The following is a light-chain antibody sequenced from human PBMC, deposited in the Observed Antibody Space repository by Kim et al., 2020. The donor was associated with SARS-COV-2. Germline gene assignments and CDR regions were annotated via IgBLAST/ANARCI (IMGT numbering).Light chain of an antibody. Sequence: DVVMTQSPLSLPVTLGQPASISCRSSQSLVHSDGNTYLNWFQQRPGQSPRRLIYKVSNRDSGVPDRFSGSGSGTDFTLKISTVEAEDVGVYYCMQGTHWPPHTFGGGTKVDIK. J-gene: IGKJ4*01. V-gene: IGKV2-30*02. CDR2: KVS. CDR3: MQGTHWPPHT. CDR1: QSLVHSDGNTY.